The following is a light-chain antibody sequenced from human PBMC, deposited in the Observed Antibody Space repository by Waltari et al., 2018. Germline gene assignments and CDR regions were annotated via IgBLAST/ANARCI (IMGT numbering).Light chain of an antibody. CDR1: QSVLYSSNNKNY. Sequence: DIVMTQSPDSLAVSLGERATINCKSSQSVLYSSNNKNYLAWYQQKPGQPPKLLIYWASTRESGVPDRCSGSGSGKDFTLTISSLQAEDGAVYYCQQYYSTPYTFGQGTKLEIK. J-gene: IGKJ2*01. CDR3: QQYYSTPYT. V-gene: IGKV4-1*01. CDR2: WAS.